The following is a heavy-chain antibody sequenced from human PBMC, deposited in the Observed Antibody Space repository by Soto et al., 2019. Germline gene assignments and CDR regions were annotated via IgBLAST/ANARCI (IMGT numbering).Heavy chain of an antibody. CDR2: ISAYNGNT. V-gene: IGHV1-18*01. Sequence: QVQLVQSGAEVKKPGASVKVSCKASGYTFTNFGISWVRQAPGQGLEWMGWISAYNGNTNYAQKFQGRVTMTTDTSTSKAYMAVRSLRFDDTAVYYWARGGTPIDYWGQGTLVTVSS. D-gene: IGHD3-16*01. CDR3: ARGGTPIDY. J-gene: IGHJ4*02. CDR1: GYTFTNFG.